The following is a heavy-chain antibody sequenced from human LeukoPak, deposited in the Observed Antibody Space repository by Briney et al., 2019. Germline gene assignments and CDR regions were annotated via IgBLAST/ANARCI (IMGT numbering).Heavy chain of an antibody. V-gene: IGHV4-34*01. J-gene: IGHJ4*02. CDR1: GGSFSGYY. Sequence: SGTLSLTCAVYGGSFSGYYWSWIRQPPGKGLEWIGEINHSGSTNYNPSLKSRVTISVDTSKNQFSLKLSSVAAADTAVYYCARSFHFDSSGYYYAYRGQGTRVTVSS. CDR3: ARSFHFDSSGYYYAY. D-gene: IGHD3-22*01. CDR2: INHSGST.